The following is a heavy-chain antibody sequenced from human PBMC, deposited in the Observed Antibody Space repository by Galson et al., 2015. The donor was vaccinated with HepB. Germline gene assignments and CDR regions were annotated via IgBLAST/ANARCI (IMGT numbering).Heavy chain of an antibody. CDR1: GFTFSSYG. Sequence: SLRLSCAASGFTFSSYGMHWVRQAPGKGLEWVAVISYDGSNKYYADSVKGRFTISRDNSKNTLYLQMNSLRAEDTAVYYCANGLAIRTVTTDYWGQGTLVTVSS. CDR3: ANGLAIRTVTTDY. D-gene: IGHD4-17*01. V-gene: IGHV3-30*18. CDR2: ISYDGSNK. J-gene: IGHJ4*02.